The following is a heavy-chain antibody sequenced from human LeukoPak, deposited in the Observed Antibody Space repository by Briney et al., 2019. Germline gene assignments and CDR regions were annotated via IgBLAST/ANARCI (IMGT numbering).Heavy chain of an antibody. J-gene: IGHJ4*02. CDR1: GFTFSNYA. Sequence: GGSLRLSCVASGFTFSNYAMSWVRQAPGKGLEWASAISDTGGYTYYADSVKGRFTISRDNSKDTLYLQMNSLRAEDTAVYYCAKRSGDYWGQGTLVTVSS. CDR2: ISDTGGYT. D-gene: IGHD3-10*01. V-gene: IGHV3-23*01. CDR3: AKRSGDY.